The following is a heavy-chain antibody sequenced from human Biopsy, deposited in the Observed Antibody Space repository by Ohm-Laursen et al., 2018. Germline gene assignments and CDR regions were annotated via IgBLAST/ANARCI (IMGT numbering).Heavy chain of an antibody. CDR1: SYTFTDYN. V-gene: IGHV1-2*02. J-gene: IGHJ4*02. CDR3: ARDPLNGHKHFDY. D-gene: IGHD2-8*01. Sequence: ASVKVSCKASSYTFTDYNIHWMRQAPGQGLEWLGYINCKTGATNYAQKFQGTVTMTRDTSISTAYLALGSLRSADTAIYYCARDPLNGHKHFDYWGQGCLVTVSS. CDR2: INCKTGAT.